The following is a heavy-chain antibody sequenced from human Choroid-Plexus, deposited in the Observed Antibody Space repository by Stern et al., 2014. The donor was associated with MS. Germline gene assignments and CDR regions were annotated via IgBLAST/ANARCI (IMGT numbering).Heavy chain of an antibody. CDR3: AKDRQWSTYFFDY. J-gene: IGHJ4*02. CDR1: GFTFSNFG. Sequence: VQLVESGGGVAQPGRPLILSCAASGFTFSNFGMHWVRQAPGKGLEGGALISYDGSDKYYADSVKGRFTIFRDNSKNNLYMHMNSLRAEDTAVYYCAKDRQWSTYFFDYWGQGSLVTVSS. CDR2: ISYDGSDK. D-gene: IGHD2-15*01. V-gene: IGHV3-30*18.